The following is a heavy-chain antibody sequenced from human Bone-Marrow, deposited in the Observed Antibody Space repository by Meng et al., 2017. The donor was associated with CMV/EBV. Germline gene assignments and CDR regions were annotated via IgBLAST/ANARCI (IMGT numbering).Heavy chain of an antibody. V-gene: IGHV1-69*05. Sequence: SVKVSCKASGYTFTAHYFHWVRQAPGQGLEWMGGIIPIFGTANYAQKFQGRVTITTDESTSTAYMELSSLRSEDTAVYYCARGAYCSSTSCYMSWFDPWGQGTLVTVSS. CDR3: ARGAYCSSTSCYMSWFDP. CDR1: GYTFTAHY. J-gene: IGHJ5*02. CDR2: IIPIFGTA. D-gene: IGHD2-2*02.